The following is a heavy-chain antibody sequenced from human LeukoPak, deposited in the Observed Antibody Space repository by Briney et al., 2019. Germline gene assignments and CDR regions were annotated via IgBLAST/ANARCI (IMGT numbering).Heavy chain of an antibody. CDR3: AKDTRITMVRGALDY. CDR2: ISWNSGSI. Sequence: GGSLRLSCAASGFTFDDYAMHWVRQAPGKGLEWVSGISWNSGSIGYADSVKGRFTNSRDNAKNSLYLQMNSLRAEDTALYYCAKDTRITMVRGALDYWGQGTLVTVSS. D-gene: IGHD3-10*01. CDR1: GFTFDDYA. V-gene: IGHV3-9*01. J-gene: IGHJ4*02.